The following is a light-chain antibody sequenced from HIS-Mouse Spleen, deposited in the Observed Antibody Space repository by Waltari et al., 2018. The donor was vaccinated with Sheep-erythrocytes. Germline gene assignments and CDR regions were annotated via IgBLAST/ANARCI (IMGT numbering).Light chain of an antibody. CDR2: WAS. CDR1: QSVLYSSNNKNY. CDR3: QQYYSTLLT. Sequence: DLVMNQSPDPLAVSLGERATINCKSNQSVLYSSNNKNYLAWYQQKPGQPPKLLIYWASTRESGVPDRFSGSGSGTDFTLTISSLQAEDVAVYYCQQYYSTLLTFGGGTKVEIK. V-gene: IGKV4-1*01. J-gene: IGKJ4*01.